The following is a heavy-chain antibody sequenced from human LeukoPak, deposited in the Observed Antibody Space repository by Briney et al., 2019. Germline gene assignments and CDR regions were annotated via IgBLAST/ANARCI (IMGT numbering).Heavy chain of an antibody. J-gene: IGHJ6*02. D-gene: IGHD4-11*01. V-gene: IGHV3-74*01. CDR1: GFTFSKHW. CDR3: ARATSYSNYGMDV. CDR2: INSDGGST. Sequence: GGSLRLSCAASGFTFSKHWMHWVRQVPGKGLVWVSRINSDGGSTSYADSVKGRFTISRDNAKNTLYLQMNSLRAEDTAVHYCARATSYSNYGMDVWGQGTTVTVSS.